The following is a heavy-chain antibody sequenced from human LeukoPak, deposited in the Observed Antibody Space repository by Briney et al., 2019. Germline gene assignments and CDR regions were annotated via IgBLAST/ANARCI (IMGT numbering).Heavy chain of an antibody. Sequence: GSSVKVSCKASGGTFSSYAISWVRQAPGQGLEWMGRIIPILGIANYAQKFQGRVTITADESTSTAYMELSSLRSEDTAVYYCASSYYYDSSGYWDYWGQGTLVTVSS. CDR3: ASSYYYDSSGYWDY. CDR2: IIPILGIA. CDR1: GGTFSSYA. D-gene: IGHD3-22*01. J-gene: IGHJ4*02. V-gene: IGHV1-69*04.